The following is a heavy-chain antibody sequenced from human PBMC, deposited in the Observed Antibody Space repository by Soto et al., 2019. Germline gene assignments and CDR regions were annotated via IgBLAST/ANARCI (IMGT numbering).Heavy chain of an antibody. Sequence: SVKVSCKTSGGSFSTSAISWVRQAPGEGLEWMGGIIPIFHIGNYAQNFQGRLTITADESPSTAYMELNSLKSEDTAMYYCARVVEMATGWFDPWGQGTLVTVSS. CDR3: ARVVEMATGWFDP. J-gene: IGHJ5*02. V-gene: IGHV1-69*13. CDR1: GGSFSTSA. CDR2: IIPIFHIG.